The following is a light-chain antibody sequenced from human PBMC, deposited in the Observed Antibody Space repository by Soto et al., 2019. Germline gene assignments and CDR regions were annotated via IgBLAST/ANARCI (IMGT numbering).Light chain of an antibody. J-gene: IGKJ4*01. V-gene: IGKV2-28*01. CDR3: MQGRQTPLT. CDR1: QSLLHSDGYNY. Sequence: DIVMTQFPLSLPVTPGEPASISCRSSQSLLHSDGYNYLDWYLQKPGQSPQLLIYLGSNRASGVPERFSGSGSGTDFTLKSSRVEAEDIGVYYCMQGRQTPLTFGGGNKVEIK. CDR2: LGS.